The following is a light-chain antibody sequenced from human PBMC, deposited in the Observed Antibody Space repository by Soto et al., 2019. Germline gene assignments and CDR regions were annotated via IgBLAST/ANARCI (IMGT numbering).Light chain of an antibody. CDR1: QSIGTY. Sequence: AIRMTQSPSSFSASTGDRVTITCRASQSIGTYLAWYQQIPGRAPKLLIFAASTLHRGAPSRFSGSGSGTDFTLTISCLQSEDFATDYCQQYYIYPPTFGGGTKVEIK. CDR2: AAS. J-gene: IGKJ4*01. CDR3: QQYYIYPPT. V-gene: IGKV1-8*01.